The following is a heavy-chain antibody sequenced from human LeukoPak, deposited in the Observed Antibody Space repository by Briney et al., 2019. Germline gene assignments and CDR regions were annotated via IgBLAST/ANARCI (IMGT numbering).Heavy chain of an antibody. CDR3: VRSYGMDV. D-gene: IGHD3-16*01. J-gene: IGHJ6*02. Sequence: PGGSLRLSCTPSGFIFGRYEMHWVRQAPGKGLEWISYISGTGTTISYADSVKGRFTISRDNANNSLYLQLNSLRAEDTALYYCVRSYGMDVWGQGTTVTVSS. CDR1: GFIFGRYE. V-gene: IGHV3-48*03. CDR2: ISGTGTTI.